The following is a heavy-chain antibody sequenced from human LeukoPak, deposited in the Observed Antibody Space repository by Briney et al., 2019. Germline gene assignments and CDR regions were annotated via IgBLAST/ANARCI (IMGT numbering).Heavy chain of an antibody. CDR1: GGSIGSSSYC. V-gene: IGHV4-39*01. Sequence: TSETLSLTCSVSGGSIGSSSYCWGWIRQPPGKGLEWIGTICYSGSTFYNPSLKCRVTLSVDTSKNQFSLKLSSVTAADTAVYYCARTENYIPEDCFDPWGQGTLVTVSS. CDR2: ICYSGST. J-gene: IGHJ5*02. CDR3: ARTENYIPEDCFDP. D-gene: IGHD5-24*01.